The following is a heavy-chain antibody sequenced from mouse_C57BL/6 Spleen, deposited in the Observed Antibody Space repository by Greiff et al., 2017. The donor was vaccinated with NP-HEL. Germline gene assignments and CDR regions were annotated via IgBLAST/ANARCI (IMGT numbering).Heavy chain of an antibody. J-gene: IGHJ1*03. V-gene: IGHV3-6*01. Sequence: EVQLQESGPGLVKPSQSLSLTCSVTGYSITSGYYWNWIRQFPGNKLEWMGYISYDGSNNYNPSLKNRISITRDTSKNQFFLKLNSVTTEDTATYYCARLYYGSYWYFDVWGTGTTVTVSS. CDR2: ISYDGSN. CDR3: ARLYYGSYWYFDV. D-gene: IGHD1-1*01. CDR1: GYSITSGYY.